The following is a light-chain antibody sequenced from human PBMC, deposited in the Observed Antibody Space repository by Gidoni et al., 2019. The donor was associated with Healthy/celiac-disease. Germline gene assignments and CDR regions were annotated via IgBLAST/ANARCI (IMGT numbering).Light chain of an antibody. CDR2: KAS. J-gene: IGKJ3*01. V-gene: IGKV1-5*03. Sequence: DIQMTQSPSTLSAAVGDRVTITCRASQSISSWWAWYQQKPGKAPKLLIYKASSLESGVPSRFSGSGSGTDFTLTISSLQPDDFATYYCQQYNSYLFTFGPGTKVDIK. CDR1: QSISSW. CDR3: QQYNSYLFT.